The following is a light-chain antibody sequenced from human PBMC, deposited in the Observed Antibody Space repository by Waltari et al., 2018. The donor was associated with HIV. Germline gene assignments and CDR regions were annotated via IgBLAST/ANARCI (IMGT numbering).Light chain of an antibody. CDR1: SSDVGAFNY. J-gene: IGLJ2*01. Sequence: QSALTQPPSASGSPGHSVSIPCTGTSSDVGAFNYVSWYQQHPGKAPKLIIYEVTKRPSGVPDRFSASKSGNTASLTVSGLQTDDEADYYCSSYAGSNTLIFGGGTNLIVL. V-gene: IGLV2-8*01. CDR3: SSYAGSNTLI. CDR2: EVT.